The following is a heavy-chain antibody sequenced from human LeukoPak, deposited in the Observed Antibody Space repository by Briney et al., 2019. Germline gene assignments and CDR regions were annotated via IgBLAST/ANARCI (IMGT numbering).Heavy chain of an antibody. CDR3: ARDLPWTGIDY. J-gene: IGHJ4*02. V-gene: IGHV3-48*03. D-gene: IGHD3/OR15-3a*01. CDR2: ISSSGNTI. CDR1: GFIFSSYE. Sequence: GGSLRLSCAASGFIFSSYEMNWVRQAPGKGLEWVSYISSSGNTIYYADSVKGRFTISRDNAKNTLYLQMNSLRAEDTAVYYCARDLPWTGIDYWGQGTLVTVSS.